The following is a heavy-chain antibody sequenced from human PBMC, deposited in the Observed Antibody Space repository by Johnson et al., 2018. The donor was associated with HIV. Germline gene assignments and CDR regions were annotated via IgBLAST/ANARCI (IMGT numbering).Heavy chain of an antibody. Sequence: VQLVESGGGLVQPGGSLRLSCAASGFTLTTHWMHWVRQAPGKGLVWVSRINRDGSTTDYADSVTGRFTISRDNAKNTLYLQMNSLRVEDTAVYYCARDGESQQLPLGDAFDFWGQGSMVTVSS. CDR1: GFTLTTHW. D-gene: IGHD6-13*01. V-gene: IGHV3-74*01. CDR3: ARDGESQQLPLGDAFDF. J-gene: IGHJ3*01. CDR2: INRDGSTT.